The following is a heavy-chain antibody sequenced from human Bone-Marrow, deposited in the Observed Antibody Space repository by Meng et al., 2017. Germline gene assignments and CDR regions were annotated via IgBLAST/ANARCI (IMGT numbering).Heavy chain of an antibody. D-gene: IGHD5-12*01. CDR2: ISSSGSTI. Sequence: GESLKISCAASGFTFSSYEMNWVRQAPGKGLEWVSYISSSGSTIYYADSVKGRFTISRDNAKNSLYLQMNSLRAEDTAVYYCARDGAYSGYDYGFQYWGHGTLVTVSS. J-gene: IGHJ4*01. CDR1: GFTFSSYE. CDR3: ARDGAYSGYDYGFQY. V-gene: IGHV3-48*03.